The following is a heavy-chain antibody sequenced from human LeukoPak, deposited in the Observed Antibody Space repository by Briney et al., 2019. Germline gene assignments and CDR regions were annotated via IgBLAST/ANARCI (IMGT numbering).Heavy chain of an antibody. CDR1: RYTFTGYY. CDR2: INPNSGGT. V-gene: IGHV1-2*02. J-gene: IGHJ4*02. D-gene: IGHD5-18*01. CDR3: ARAEGYSYGTYYFDY. Sequence: ASVKVSCKASRYTFTGYYMHWVRQAPGQGLEWMGWINPNSGGTNYAQKFQGRVTMTRDTSISTAYMELSRLRSDDTAVYYCARAEGYSYGTYYFDYWGQGTLVTVSS.